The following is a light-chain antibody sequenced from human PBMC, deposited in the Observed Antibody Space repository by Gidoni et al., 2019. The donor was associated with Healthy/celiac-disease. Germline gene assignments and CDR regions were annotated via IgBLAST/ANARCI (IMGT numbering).Light chain of an antibody. CDR1: QSVSSN. J-gene: IGKJ3*01. Sequence: ELVMTQSPATLSVSPGERATLSCRASQSVSSNLAWYQQKPGQAPRLLIYGASTRAIGIPARFSGSGSGTEFTLTISSLQSEDFAVYCCQQYNNWPQRFTFGPGTKVDIK. CDR3: QQYNNWPQRFT. CDR2: GAS. V-gene: IGKV3-15*01.